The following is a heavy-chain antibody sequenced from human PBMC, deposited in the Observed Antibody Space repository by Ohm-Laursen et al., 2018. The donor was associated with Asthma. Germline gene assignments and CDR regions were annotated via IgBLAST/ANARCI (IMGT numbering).Heavy chain of an antibody. CDR2: IYKSGGS. D-gene: IGHD4-11*01. J-gene: IGHJ4*02. Sequence: TLSLTCTVSGASMTSGDYSWTWIRQPPGKGLEWIGYIYKSGGSYYNSSLKSRVIISIDTSKNQFALKLNAVTAADTAVYYCARYEHSNYFNYWGQGTLVTVSS. CDR3: ARYEHSNYFNY. CDR1: GASMTSGDYS. V-gene: IGHV4-30-2*01.